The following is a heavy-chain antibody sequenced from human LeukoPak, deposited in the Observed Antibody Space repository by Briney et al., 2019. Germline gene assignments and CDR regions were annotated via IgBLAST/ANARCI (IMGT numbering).Heavy chain of an antibody. Sequence: SETLSLTCTVSGGSISSYYWSWIRQPPGKGLEWIGYIYYSGSTNYNPSLKSRVTISVDTSKNQFSLKLSSVTAADTAVYYCAREHCSGGSCYSIYYYYYMDVWGKGTTVTVSS. CDR1: GGSISSYY. J-gene: IGHJ6*03. CDR2: IYYSGST. D-gene: IGHD2-15*01. V-gene: IGHV4-59*01. CDR3: AREHCSGGSCYSIYYYYYMDV.